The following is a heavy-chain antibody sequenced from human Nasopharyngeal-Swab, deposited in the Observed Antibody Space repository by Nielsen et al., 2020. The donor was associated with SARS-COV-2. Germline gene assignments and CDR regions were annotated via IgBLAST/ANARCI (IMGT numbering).Heavy chain of an antibody. Sequence: GESLKISCAASGFIFSASAIHWVRQASGKGLEWVGRLGDKDHNYATTYGASVQGRFTISRDDSKNTAFLQMDSLKTEGTALYYCTTDFYFDYWGQGTLVTVSS. V-gene: IGHV3-73*01. CDR1: GFIFSASA. J-gene: IGHJ4*02. CDR2: LGDKDHNYAT. CDR3: TTDFYFDY.